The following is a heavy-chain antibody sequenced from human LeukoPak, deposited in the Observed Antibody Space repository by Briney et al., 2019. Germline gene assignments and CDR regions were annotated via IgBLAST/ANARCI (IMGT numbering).Heavy chain of an antibody. J-gene: IGHJ4*02. D-gene: IGHD6-19*01. V-gene: IGHV4-59*01. CDR3: AREGVAGTPDY. CDR1: GGSISSYY. Sequence: SETLSLTCTVSGGSISSYYWSWIRQPPGKGLEWIGYIYYSGSTNYNPSLKSRVTISVDTSKNQFSLKLSSVTAADTAVYYCAREGVAGTPDYWGQGTLVTVSS. CDR2: IYYSGST.